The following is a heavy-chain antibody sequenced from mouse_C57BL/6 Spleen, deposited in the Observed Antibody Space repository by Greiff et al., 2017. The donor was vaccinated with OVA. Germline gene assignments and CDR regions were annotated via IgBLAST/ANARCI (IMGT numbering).Heavy chain of an antibody. V-gene: IGHV1-82*01. Sequence: VQGVESGPELVKPGASVKISCKASGYAFSSSWMNWVKQRSGKGLEWIGRIYPGDGDTNYNGKFKGKATLTADKSSSTAYMQRSSLTSEDSAVYFCARGGDDDRYFGVWGTGTTVTVSS. D-gene: IGHD2-4*01. CDR1: GYAFSSSW. J-gene: IGHJ1*03. CDR2: IYPGDGDT. CDR3: ARGGDDDRYFGV.